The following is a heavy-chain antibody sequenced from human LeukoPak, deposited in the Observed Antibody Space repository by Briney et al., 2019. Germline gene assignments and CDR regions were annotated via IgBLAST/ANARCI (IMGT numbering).Heavy chain of an antibody. Sequence: GGSLRLSCAASGFPFSSYAMSWVRQAPGKGLEWVSAISGSGGSPYYADSVKGRFTISRDNSKNTLYLQMNSLRAEDTAVYYCAKVYCSSTSCPYYYGMDVWAKGPRSPSP. CDR2: ISGSGGSP. CDR3: AKVYCSSTSCPYYYGMDV. CDR1: GFPFSSYA. V-gene: IGHV3-23*01. J-gene: IGHJ6*02. D-gene: IGHD2-2*01.